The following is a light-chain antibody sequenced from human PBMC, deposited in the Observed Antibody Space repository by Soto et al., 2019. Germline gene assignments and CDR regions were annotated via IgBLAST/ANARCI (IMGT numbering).Light chain of an antibody. CDR2: GAS. J-gene: IGKJ4*01. CDR1: QTVRNNY. Sequence: EFVLTQSPGTLSLSPGERATLSCSAIQTVRNNYLAWYQQKPGQAPRLLIYGASSRGTGIPDRFSGSGSGTDFTLTISTLEPEDYEVYYYRQYGRTLASAIGGGTKVDIK. CDR3: RQYGRTLASA. V-gene: IGKV3-20*01.